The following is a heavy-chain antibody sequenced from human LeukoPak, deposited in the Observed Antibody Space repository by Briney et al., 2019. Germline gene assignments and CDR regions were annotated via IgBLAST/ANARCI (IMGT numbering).Heavy chain of an antibody. J-gene: IGHJ4*02. D-gene: IGHD3-16*01. CDR3: AKDSNWALDY. CDR2: IREDGGDK. CDR1: GFTFSRNG. V-gene: IGHV3-30*02. Sequence: GGALSLSCGASGFTFSRNGMHWVRQAPGKGLEWVAYIREDGGDKCYADSVKGRFTVSRDTSKNMLYMQMNSLRVEDTAVYYCAKDSNWALDYSGQGTLVSVSS.